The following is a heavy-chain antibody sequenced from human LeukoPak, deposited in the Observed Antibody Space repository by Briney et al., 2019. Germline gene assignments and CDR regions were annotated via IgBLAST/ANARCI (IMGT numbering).Heavy chain of an antibody. Sequence: SETLSLTCTVSGGSISSSNYYWGWLRQPPGKGLEWIGSIYYSGSTSYNPSLKSRVTISVDTSKKQFSLKLSSVTAADTAVYYCARNFSSGWFDYWGQGTLVTVSS. CDR3: ARNFSSGWFDY. D-gene: IGHD6-19*01. V-gene: IGHV4-39*07. CDR1: GGSISSSNYY. J-gene: IGHJ4*02. CDR2: IYYSGST.